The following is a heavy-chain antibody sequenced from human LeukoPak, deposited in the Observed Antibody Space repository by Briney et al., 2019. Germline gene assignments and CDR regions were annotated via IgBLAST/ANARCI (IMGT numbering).Heavy chain of an antibody. CDR3: ATSIAAAGTGSFYYYGLDV. D-gene: IGHD6-13*01. J-gene: IGHJ6*02. CDR1: GFTFSSYG. V-gene: IGHV3-33*01. CDR2: IWYDGSNK. Sequence: GGSLRLSCAASGFTFSSYGMHWVRQAPGKGLEWVAVIWYDGSNKYYADPVKGRFTISRDNSKSTLFLQMNSLRAEDSALYYCATSIAAAGTGSFYYYGLDVWGQGTTVTVFS.